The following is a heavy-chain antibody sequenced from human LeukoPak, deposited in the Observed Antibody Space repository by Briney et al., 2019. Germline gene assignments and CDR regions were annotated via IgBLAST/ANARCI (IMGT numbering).Heavy chain of an antibody. Sequence: GGSLRLSCAASGFTFSSYAMHWVRQAPGKGLEWVAVISYDGSNKYYADSVKGRFTISRDNSKNTLYLQMNSLRAEDTAVYYCAKPWWELPSLDAFDIWGQGTMVTVSS. CDR1: GFTFSSYA. J-gene: IGHJ3*02. CDR3: AKPWWELPSLDAFDI. D-gene: IGHD1-26*01. CDR2: ISYDGSNK. V-gene: IGHV3-30-3*01.